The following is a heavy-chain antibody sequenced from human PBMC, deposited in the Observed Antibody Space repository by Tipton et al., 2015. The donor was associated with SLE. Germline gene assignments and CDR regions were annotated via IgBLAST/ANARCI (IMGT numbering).Heavy chain of an antibody. CDR2: IYTSGST. CDR1: GGSISSGSYY. CDR3: AREGNCSGGSGWNWFDP. D-gene: IGHD2-15*01. Sequence: TLSLTCTVSGGSISSGSYYWSWIRQPAGKGLEWIGRIYTSGSTNYNPSLKSRVTISVDPSKNQFSLKLSSVTAADTAVYYCAREGNCSGGSGWNWFDPWGQGTLVTVSS. V-gene: IGHV4-61*02. J-gene: IGHJ5*02.